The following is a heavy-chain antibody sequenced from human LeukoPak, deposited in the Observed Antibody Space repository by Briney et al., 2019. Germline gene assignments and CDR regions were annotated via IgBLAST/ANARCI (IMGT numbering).Heavy chain of an antibody. D-gene: IGHD6-13*01. V-gene: IGHV4-61*01. CDR3: ARDSSSWYFCFDY. Sequence: SETLSLTCTVSGGSVSSGSYYWSWIRQPPGKGLEWIGYIYYSGSTNYNPSLKSRVTISVDTSKNQFSLKLSSVTAADTAVYYCARDSSSWYFCFDYWGQGTLVTVSS. CDR2: IYYSGST. CDR1: GGSVSSGSYY. J-gene: IGHJ4*02.